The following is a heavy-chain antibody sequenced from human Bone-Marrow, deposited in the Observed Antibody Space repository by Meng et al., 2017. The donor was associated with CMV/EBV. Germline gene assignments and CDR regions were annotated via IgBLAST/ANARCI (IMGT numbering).Heavy chain of an antibody. CDR3: ARDGQAYSPSAWFDP. CDR1: GGSISSSSYY. CDR2: IYYSRST. Sequence: SETLSLTCTVSGGSISSSSYYWGWIRQPPGKGLEWIGSIYYSRSTNYNPSLKSRVTISVDTSKNQFYLKPSSVTAADTAVYYCARDGQAYSPSAWFDPWGQGTLVTVSS. D-gene: IGHD1-26*01. J-gene: IGHJ5*02. V-gene: IGHV4-39*07.